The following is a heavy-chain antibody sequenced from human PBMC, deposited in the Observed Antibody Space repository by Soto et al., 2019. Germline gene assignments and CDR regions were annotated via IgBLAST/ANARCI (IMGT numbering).Heavy chain of an antibody. Sequence: ASVKVSCKASGYTFTGYYMHWVRQAPGQGLEWMGWINPNSGGTNYAQKFQGRVTMTRDTSISTVYMELSRLRSDDTAVYYCLIVATPTRGFDYCGQGTLVTSPQ. J-gene: IGHJ4*02. CDR3: LIVATPTRGFDY. V-gene: IGHV1-2*02. CDR2: INPNSGGT. CDR1: GYTFTGYY. D-gene: IGHD5-12*01.